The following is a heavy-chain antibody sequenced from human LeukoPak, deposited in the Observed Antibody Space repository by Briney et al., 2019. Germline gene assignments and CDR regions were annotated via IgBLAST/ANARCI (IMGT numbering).Heavy chain of an antibody. CDR2: MNPNSGNT. Sequence: ASVKVSCKASGYTFTSYDINWVRQATGQGLEWMGWMNPNSGNTGYAQKFQGRVTITRNTSISTAYMELSSLRSEDTAVYYCALLSAAGDWFDPWGQGTLVTVSS. CDR3: ALLSAAGDWFDP. V-gene: IGHV1-8*01. D-gene: IGHD6-13*01. J-gene: IGHJ5*02. CDR1: GYTFTSYD.